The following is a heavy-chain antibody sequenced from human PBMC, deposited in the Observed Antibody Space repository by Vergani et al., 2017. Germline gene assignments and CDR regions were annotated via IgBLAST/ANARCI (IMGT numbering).Heavy chain of an antibody. D-gene: IGHD4-23*01. J-gene: IGHJ3*02. CDR1: GYSISSGYY. CDR2: IYYSGST. CDR3: ARKVDYVGAFDI. Sequence: QVQLQESGPGLVKPSETLSLTCAVSGYSISSGYYWGWIRQPPGKGLEWIGSIYYSGSTYYNPSLKSRVTISVDTSKNQFSLKLSSVTAADTAVYYCARKVDYVGAFDIWGQGTMVTVSS. V-gene: IGHV4-38-2*01.